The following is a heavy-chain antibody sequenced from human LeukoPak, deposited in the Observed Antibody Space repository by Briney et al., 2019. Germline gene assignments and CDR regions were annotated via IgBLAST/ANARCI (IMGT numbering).Heavy chain of an antibody. CDR1: GFTFSSYG. D-gene: IGHD3-9*01. Sequence: PGGSLRLSCAASGFTFSSYGMHWVRQAPGKGLEWVAVIWCDGSNKYYADSVKGRFTISRDNSKNTLYLQMNSLRAEDTAVYYCARDLHYYDILTGYYYYGMDVWGQGTTVTVSS. J-gene: IGHJ6*02. CDR2: IWCDGSNK. V-gene: IGHV3-33*01. CDR3: ARDLHYYDILTGYYYYGMDV.